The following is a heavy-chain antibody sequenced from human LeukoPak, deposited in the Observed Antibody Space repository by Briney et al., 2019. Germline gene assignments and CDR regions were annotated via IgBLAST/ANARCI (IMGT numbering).Heavy chain of an antibody. CDR1: GFTFSSYW. D-gene: IGHD1-26*01. CDR2: INSDGSST. CDR3: AREGIVGAMDD. J-gene: IGHJ4*02. Sequence: GGSLRLSCAPSGFTFSSYWMHWVRPAPGKGVVWVSRINSDGSSTSYADSVKGRFTISRDNAKNTLYLQMNSLRAEDTAVYYCAREGIVGAMDDWGQGTLVTVSS. V-gene: IGHV3-74*01.